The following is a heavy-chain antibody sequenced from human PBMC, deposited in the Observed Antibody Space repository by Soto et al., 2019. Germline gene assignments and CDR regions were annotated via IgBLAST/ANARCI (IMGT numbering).Heavy chain of an antibody. D-gene: IGHD4-17*01. Sequence: QLQLQESGPGLVKPSETLSLTCTVSGGSISSSDYYWGWIRQPPGKGLELIGSIYYSGSTYYNPSLKSRVTISVDTSKNQFSLKLSSVTAADTAVYYCARRYGDYNLDYWGQGTLVTVSS. V-gene: IGHV4-39*01. CDR2: IYYSGST. J-gene: IGHJ4*02. CDR1: GGSISSSDYY. CDR3: ARRYGDYNLDY.